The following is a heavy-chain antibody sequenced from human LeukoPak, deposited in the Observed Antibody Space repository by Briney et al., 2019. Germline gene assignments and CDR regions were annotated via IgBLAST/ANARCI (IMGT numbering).Heavy chain of an antibody. CDR2: ISYDGSNK. D-gene: IGHD6-19*01. V-gene: IGHV3-30*04. CDR1: GFTFSSYA. J-gene: IGHJ4*02. CDR3: VRDHGWLEDY. Sequence: GGSLRLSCAASGFTFSSYAMHWVRQAPGKGLEWVAVISYDGSNKYYADSVKGRFTISRDNSKNTLYLQMNSLRAEDTAVYYCVRDHGWLEDYWGQGTLVTVSS.